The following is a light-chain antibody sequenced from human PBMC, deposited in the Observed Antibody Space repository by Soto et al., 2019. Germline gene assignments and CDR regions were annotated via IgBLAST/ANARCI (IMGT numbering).Light chain of an antibody. Sequence: EIVMTQSPATLSVSPGERATLSCRAGQNIHTNLAWYQQKPGQAPRLLIYDASNRATGIPARFSGSGSGTDFTLTISSLEPEDFAVYYCQQRSNWPGLTFGGGTKVDIK. V-gene: IGKV3-11*01. CDR3: QQRSNWPGLT. CDR1: QNIHTN. CDR2: DAS. J-gene: IGKJ4*01.